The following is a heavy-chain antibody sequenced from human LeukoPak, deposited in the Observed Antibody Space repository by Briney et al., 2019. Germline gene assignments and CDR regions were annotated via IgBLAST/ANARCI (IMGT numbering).Heavy chain of an antibody. Sequence: GGSLRLSCAASGFTFSSYAMSWVRQAPGKGLEWVSAISGSGGSTYYADSVKGRFTISRGNSKNTLYLQMNSLRAEDTAVYYCAKDLKGARLVGGYFQHWGQGTLVTVSS. CDR3: AKDLKGARLVGGYFQH. CDR2: ISGSGGST. CDR1: GFTFSSYA. D-gene: IGHD3-16*01. J-gene: IGHJ1*01. V-gene: IGHV3-23*01.